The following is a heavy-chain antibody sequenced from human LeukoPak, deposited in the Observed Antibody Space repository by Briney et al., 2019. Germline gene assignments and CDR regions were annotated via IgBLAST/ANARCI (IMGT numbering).Heavy chain of an antibody. CDR1: GFTFSSYS. Sequence: GGSLRLSCVASGFTFSSYSMHWVRQAPGKGLEWVALISYDGSNEYYADSVKGRFAISRDNSKNTLFLQMNSLRAEDTALYYCARRDDSSGYYYEGYDAFDTWGQGTMVTVSS. V-gene: IGHV3-30*09. J-gene: IGHJ3*02. D-gene: IGHD3-22*01. CDR2: ISYDGSNE. CDR3: ARRDDSSGYYYEGYDAFDT.